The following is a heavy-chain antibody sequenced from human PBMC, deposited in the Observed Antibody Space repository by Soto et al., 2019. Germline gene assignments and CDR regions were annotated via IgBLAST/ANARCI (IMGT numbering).Heavy chain of an antibody. CDR1: GGSIISGGYS. J-gene: IGHJ4*02. V-gene: IGHV4-30-2*01. Sequence: SETLSLTCAVSGGSIISGGYSWSWIRQPPGKGLEWIGYIYHSESTYYNPSLKSRVTISVDRSKNQFSLKLSSVTAADTAVYYCASGPIGDYTDGFDYWGQGTLVTVSS. D-gene: IGHD4-17*01. CDR2: IYHSEST. CDR3: ASGPIGDYTDGFDY.